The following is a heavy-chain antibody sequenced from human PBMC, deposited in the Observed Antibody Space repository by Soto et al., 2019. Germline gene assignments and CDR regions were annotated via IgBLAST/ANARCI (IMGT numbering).Heavy chain of an antibody. D-gene: IGHD1-26*01. Sequence: LRLSCAAARFTFSSYGMHWVRQAPGKGLEWVAVISYDGSNKYYADSVKGRFAISRDNSKNTLYLQMNSLRAEDTAVYYCAKDVVVGATTGLGDYYYYYGMDVWGQGTTVTVSS. J-gene: IGHJ6*02. CDR2: ISYDGSNK. CDR3: AKDVVVGATTGLGDYYYYYGMDV. V-gene: IGHV3-30*18. CDR1: RFTFSSYG.